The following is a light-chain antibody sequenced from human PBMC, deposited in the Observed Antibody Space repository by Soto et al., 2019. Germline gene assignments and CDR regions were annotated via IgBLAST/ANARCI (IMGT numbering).Light chain of an antibody. J-gene: IGKJ5*01. CDR1: QTISRW. CDR2: DAS. Sequence: EIQLTQATPTLSASVGERVTITCRASQTISRWLAWYQQKPGRAPKLLIYDASTLESGVPSRFSGSGSETEFTLTISRLQPDDFATYFCHSRAFGQGTRLE. V-gene: IGKV1-5*01. CDR3: HSRA.